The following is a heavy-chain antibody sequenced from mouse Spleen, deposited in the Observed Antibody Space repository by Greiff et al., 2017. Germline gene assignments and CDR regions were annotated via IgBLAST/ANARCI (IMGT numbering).Heavy chain of an antibody. CDR1: GYTFTSYW. Sequence: VQLQQPGAELVRPGSSVKLSCKASGYTFTSYWMHWVKQRPIQGLEWIGNIDPSDSETHYNQKFKDKATLTVDKSSSTAYMQLSSLTSEDSAVYYCASDYGSRDSWFAYWGQGTLVTVSA. CDR2: IDPSDSET. CDR3: ASDYGSRDSWFAY. J-gene: IGHJ3*01. V-gene: IGHV1-52*01. D-gene: IGHD1-1*01.